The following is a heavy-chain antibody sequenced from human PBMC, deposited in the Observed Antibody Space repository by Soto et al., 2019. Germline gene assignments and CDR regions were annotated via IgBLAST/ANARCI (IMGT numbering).Heavy chain of an antibody. CDR2: IWYDGSNK. Sequence: QVQLVESGGGVVQPGRSLRLSCAASGFTFSSYGMHWVRQAPGKGLEWVAVIWYDGSNKYYADSVKGRFTISRDNSKNTLYLQMNSLRAEDTAVYYCARGSNRGLVRDGMDGWGQGTTVTVSS. CDR3: ARGSNRGLVRDGMDG. J-gene: IGHJ6*02. D-gene: IGHD4-4*01. V-gene: IGHV3-33*01. CDR1: GFTFSSYG.